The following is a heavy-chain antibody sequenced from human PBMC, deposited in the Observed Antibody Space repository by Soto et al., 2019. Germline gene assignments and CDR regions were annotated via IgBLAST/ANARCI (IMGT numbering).Heavy chain of an antibody. CDR2: ISSSGSTI. D-gene: IGHD6-19*01. J-gene: IGHJ4*02. CDR1: GFTFSDYY. V-gene: IGHV3-11*01. CDR3: ARGHSSGWYYFDY. Sequence: GGSLRLSCAASGFTFSDYYMSWIRQAPGKGLEWVSYISSSGSTIDYADSVKGRFTISRDNAKNSLYLQMNSLRAEDTAGYYCARGHSSGWYYFDYWGQGTLVTVSS.